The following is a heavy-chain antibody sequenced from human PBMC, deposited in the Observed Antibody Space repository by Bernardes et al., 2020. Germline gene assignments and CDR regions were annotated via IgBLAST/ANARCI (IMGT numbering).Heavy chain of an antibody. V-gene: IGHV3-21*01. J-gene: IGHJ4*02. Sequence: GSLRLSCAASGFTFSSYSMTWVRQAPGKGLEWVSSISGGSSYIYYADSLKGRFTVSRDNAKNALYLQMSSLRAEDTAVYYCVKDPDYDYVWGSYRQKYYFDYWGQGTLVTVSS. D-gene: IGHD3-16*02. CDR2: ISGGSSYI. CDR3: VKDPDYDYVWGSYRQKYYFDY. CDR1: GFTFSSYS.